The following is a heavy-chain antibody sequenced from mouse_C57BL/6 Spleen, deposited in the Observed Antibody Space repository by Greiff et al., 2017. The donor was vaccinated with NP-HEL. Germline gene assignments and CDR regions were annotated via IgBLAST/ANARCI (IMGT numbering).Heavy chain of an antibody. J-gene: IGHJ4*01. D-gene: IGHD4-1*01. CDR3: ARGNWEGAMDY. Sequence: VQLQQSGPELVKPGASVKISCKASGYAFSSSWMNWVKQRPGKGLEWIGRIYPGDGDTNYNGKFKGKATLTADKSSSTAYMQLSSLTSEDSAVYFCARGNWEGAMDYWGQGTSVTVSS. CDR2: IYPGDGDT. V-gene: IGHV1-82*01. CDR1: GYAFSSSW.